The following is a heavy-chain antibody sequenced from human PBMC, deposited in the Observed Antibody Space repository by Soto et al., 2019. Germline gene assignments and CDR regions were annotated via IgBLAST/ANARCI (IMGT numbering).Heavy chain of an antibody. CDR3: ARNEAMTYYYDSSGYTLDY. V-gene: IGHV1-69*13. D-gene: IGHD3-22*01. CDR2: IIPIFGTA. J-gene: IGHJ4*02. CDR1: GGTFSSYA. Sequence: VASVKVSCKASGGTFSSYAISWVRQAPGQGLEWMGGIIPIFGTANYAQKFQGRVTITADESTSTAYMELSSLRSEDTAVYYCARNEAMTYYYDSSGYTLDYWGQGTLVTVSS.